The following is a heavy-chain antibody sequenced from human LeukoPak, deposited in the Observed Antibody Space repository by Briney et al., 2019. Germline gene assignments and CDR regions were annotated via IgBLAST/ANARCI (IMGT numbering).Heavy chain of an antibody. Sequence: SETLSLTCTDSGGSISSYYWSWIRQPPGKGLEWIGYIYYSGSTNYNPSLKSRVAISVDTSKNQFSLKLSSVTAADTAVYYCAREKGDYGDLDYWGQGTLVTVST. CDR2: IYYSGST. D-gene: IGHD4-17*01. CDR1: GGSISSYY. J-gene: IGHJ4*02. CDR3: AREKGDYGDLDY. V-gene: IGHV4-59*01.